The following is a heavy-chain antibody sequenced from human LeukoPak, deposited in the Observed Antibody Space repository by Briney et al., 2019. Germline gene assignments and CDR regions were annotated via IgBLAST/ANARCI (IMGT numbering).Heavy chain of an antibody. V-gene: IGHV3-73*01. J-gene: IGHJ5*02. CDR1: GFTFSGSA. D-gene: IGHD4-17*01. Sequence: GGSLRLSCAASGFTFSGSAMHWVRQASGKGLEWVGRIRSKANNYATAYAASVKGRFTISRDDSKNTLYLQMNSLRAEDTAVYYCAKDNYGDYGSWFDPWGQGTLVTVSS. CDR3: AKDNYGDYGSWFDP. CDR2: IRSKANNYAT.